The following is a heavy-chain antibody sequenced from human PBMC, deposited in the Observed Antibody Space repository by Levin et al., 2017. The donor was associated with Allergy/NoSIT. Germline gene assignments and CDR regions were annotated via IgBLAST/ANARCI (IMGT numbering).Heavy chain of an antibody. CDR3: ARGNSGWSEYYFDY. V-gene: IGHV3-43*01. CDR2: ISWDGLVT. Sequence: GASVKVSCAASGFTFHHYTMHWVRQAPGRGLEWVSLISWDGLVTYYGDSVKGRFTISRDNRKSSLFLQMDSLTTEDTALYYCARGNSGWSEYYFDYWGQGTRVTVSS. J-gene: IGHJ4*02. CDR1: GFTFHHYT. D-gene: IGHD6-19*01.